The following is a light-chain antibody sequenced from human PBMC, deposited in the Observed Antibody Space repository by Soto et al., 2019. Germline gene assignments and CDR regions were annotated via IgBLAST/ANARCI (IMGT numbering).Light chain of an antibody. CDR3: AAWEDSLNGFV. J-gene: IGLJ1*01. V-gene: IGLV1-44*01. Sequence: QSVLTQPPSASGTPGQRVSISCSGSSSNIGSNSVQWHQQLPGTAPNLLIYADNQRPSGVPDRFSGSKSGTSASLAITGLKFGVEADNYCAAWEDSLNGFVFGTGPRSPS. CDR2: ADN. CDR1: SSNIGSNS.